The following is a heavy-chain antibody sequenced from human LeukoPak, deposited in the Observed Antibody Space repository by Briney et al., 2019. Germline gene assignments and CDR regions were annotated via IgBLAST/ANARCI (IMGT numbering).Heavy chain of an antibody. CDR2: IYYSGST. Sequence: SETLSLTCTVSGGSISSDGYYWGWIRQHPGKGLEWIGYIYYSGSTYYNPSLKSRVTISVDTSKSQFSLNLDSVTAADTAVYYCARANILTGPNYWGQGTLVTVSS. CDR3: ARANILTGPNY. D-gene: IGHD3-9*01. CDR1: GGSISSDGYY. V-gene: IGHV4-31*03. J-gene: IGHJ4*02.